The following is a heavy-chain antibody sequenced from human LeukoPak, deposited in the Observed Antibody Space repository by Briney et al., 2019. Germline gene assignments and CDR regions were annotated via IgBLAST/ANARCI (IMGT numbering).Heavy chain of an antibody. Sequence: ASVTVSCKASGYTFTSYDINGVRQATGQGLEWMGWMNPNSGNTGYAQKFQGRVTMTRNTSISTAYMELSSLRSEDTAVYYCARGLFGYSSGWEEIDYWGQGTLVTVSS. J-gene: IGHJ4*02. CDR3: ARGLFGYSSGWEEIDY. D-gene: IGHD6-19*01. V-gene: IGHV1-8*01. CDR2: MNPNSGNT. CDR1: GYTFTSYD.